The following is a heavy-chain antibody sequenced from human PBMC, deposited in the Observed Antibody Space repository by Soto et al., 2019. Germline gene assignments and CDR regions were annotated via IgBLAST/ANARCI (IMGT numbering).Heavy chain of an antibody. D-gene: IGHD3-3*01. V-gene: IGHV3-53*04. CDR2: IYSGGST. Sequence: EVQLVESGGGLVQPGGSLRLSCAASGFTVSSNYMSWVRQAPGKGLEWVSVIYSGGSTYYADSVKGRFTISRHNSKNTLYLQMNSLRAEDTAVYYCARHDDFCSGYHMDVWGKGTTVTVSS. CDR1: GFTVSSNY. J-gene: IGHJ6*03. CDR3: ARHDDFCSGYHMDV.